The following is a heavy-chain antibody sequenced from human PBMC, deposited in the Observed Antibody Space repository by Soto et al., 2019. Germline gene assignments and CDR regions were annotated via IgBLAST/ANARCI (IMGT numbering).Heavy chain of an antibody. CDR2: IGTAGDT. V-gene: IGHV3-13*01. CDR3: ARAYGDYYGMDV. D-gene: IGHD4-17*01. CDR1: GFTFSSYD. J-gene: IGHJ6*02. Sequence: PGGSLRLSCGASGFTFSSYDMHWVRQATGKGLEWVSAIGTAGDTYYPGSVKGRFTISRENAKNSLYLQMNSLRAEDTAVYYCARAYGDYYGMDVWGQGTTVTVSS.